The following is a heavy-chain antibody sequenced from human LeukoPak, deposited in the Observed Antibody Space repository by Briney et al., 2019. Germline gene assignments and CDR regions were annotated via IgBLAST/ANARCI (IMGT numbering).Heavy chain of an antibody. V-gene: IGHV2-5*02. CDR2: IYWDDDK. J-gene: IGHJ4*02. CDR3: AHMTTMVTSFAY. D-gene: IGHD4-23*01. Sequence: GPTLVKPTQTLTLTCTFSGFSLSTSGVGVGWIRQPPGKALEWLALIYWDDDKRYSPSLKSKLTITKDTSKNQVVLTMTNMDPVDTATYYCAHMTTMVTSFAYWGQGSLVTVSS. CDR1: GFSLSTSGVG.